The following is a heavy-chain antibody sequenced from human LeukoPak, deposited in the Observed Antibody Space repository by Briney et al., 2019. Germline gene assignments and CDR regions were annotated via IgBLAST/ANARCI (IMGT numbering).Heavy chain of an antibody. CDR3: ARGIITMVRGAKNWFDP. J-gene: IGHJ5*02. Sequence: SETLSLTCTVSGGSISSYYWSWIRQPPGKGLEWIGYIYYSGSTNYNPSLKRRVTISVDTSKNQFSLKLSSVTAADTAVYYCARGIITMVRGAKNWFDPWGQGTLVTVSS. D-gene: IGHD3-10*01. V-gene: IGHV4-59*08. CDR2: IYYSGST. CDR1: GGSISSYY.